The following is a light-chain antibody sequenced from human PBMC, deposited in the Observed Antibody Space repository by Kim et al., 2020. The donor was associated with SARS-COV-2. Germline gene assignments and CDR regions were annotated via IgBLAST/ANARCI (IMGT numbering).Light chain of an antibody. CDR1: KLGEKY. CDR2: QDT. J-gene: IGLJ2*01. CDR3: QTWDSITVV. Sequence: SGSPGQTASITCSGDKLGEKYAGWYQQKPGQSPVLVIYQDTKRPSGIPERFSGSNSGNTATLTISGTQAMDEADYYCQTWDSITVVFGGGTQLTVL. V-gene: IGLV3-1*01.